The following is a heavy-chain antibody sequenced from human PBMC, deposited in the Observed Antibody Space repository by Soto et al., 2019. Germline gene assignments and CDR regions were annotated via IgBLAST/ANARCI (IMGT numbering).Heavy chain of an antibody. V-gene: IGHV1-46*01. CDR1: GYTFTSYY. Sequence: GASVKVSCKASGYTFTSYYMHWVRQAPGQGLEWMGIINPSGGSTSYAQKFQGRVTMTRDTSTSTVYMELSSLRSEDTAVYYCARGRGIAAAGTAADYCGQGTLVTVSS. J-gene: IGHJ4*02. CDR2: INPSGGST. CDR3: ARGRGIAAAGTAADY. D-gene: IGHD6-13*01.